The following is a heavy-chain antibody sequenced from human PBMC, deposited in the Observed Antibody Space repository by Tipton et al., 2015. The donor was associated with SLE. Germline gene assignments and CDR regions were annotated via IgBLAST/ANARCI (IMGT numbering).Heavy chain of an antibody. J-gene: IGHJ3*02. CDR1: GGSFSGYY. CDR2: IYTSGST. CDR3: ARDKYSSSADAFDI. Sequence: TLSLTCAVYGGSFSGYYWSWIRQPAGKGLEWIGYIYTSGSTNYNPSLKSRVTISVDTSKNQFSLKLSSVTAADTAVYYCARDKYSSSADAFDIWGQGTMVTVSS. V-gene: IGHV4-4*09. D-gene: IGHD6-6*01.